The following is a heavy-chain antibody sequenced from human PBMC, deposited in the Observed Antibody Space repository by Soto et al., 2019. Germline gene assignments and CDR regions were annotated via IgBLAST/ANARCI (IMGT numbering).Heavy chain of an antibody. D-gene: IGHD5-18*01. CDR1: GFTFSSHW. CDR3: AREFSMVTLAPGY. CDR2: INTDGSGT. V-gene: IGHV3-74*01. Sequence: GGSLRLSCAASGFTFSSHWMHWVRQASGNGLVWVSRINTDGSGTTYADSVKGRFTISRDNAKNMVYLQMNSLRAEDTAVYYCAREFSMVTLAPGYWGQGTLVTVSS. J-gene: IGHJ4*02.